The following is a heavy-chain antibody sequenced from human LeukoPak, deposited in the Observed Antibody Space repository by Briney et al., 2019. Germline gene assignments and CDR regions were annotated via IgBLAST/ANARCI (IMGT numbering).Heavy chain of an antibody. CDR1: RGSTSTYY. Sequence: PSETLSLTCTVSRGSTSTYYWSWIRQPPGKGLEWIGYIYYSGSTNYNPSLKSRVTISVDTSKNQFSLKLSSVTAADTAVYYCATSGRGDYYDSSGDWGQGTLVTVSS. D-gene: IGHD3-22*01. CDR2: IYYSGST. V-gene: IGHV4-59*01. J-gene: IGHJ4*02. CDR3: ATSGRGDYYDSSGD.